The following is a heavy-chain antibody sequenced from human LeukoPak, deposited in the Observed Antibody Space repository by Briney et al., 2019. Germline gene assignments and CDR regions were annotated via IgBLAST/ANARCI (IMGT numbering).Heavy chain of an antibody. V-gene: IGHV3-7*01. CDR3: AREGLYGSYFDY. CDR1: GFTFSIYW. J-gene: IGHJ4*02. CDR2: IKQDGSEK. Sequence: GGSLRLSCAASGFTFSIYWMSWVRQAPGKGLEWVANIKQDGSEKYYVDSVKGRFTISRDNAKNSLYLQMNSLRAEDTAVYYCAREGLYGSYFDYWGQGTLVTVSS. D-gene: IGHD1-26*01.